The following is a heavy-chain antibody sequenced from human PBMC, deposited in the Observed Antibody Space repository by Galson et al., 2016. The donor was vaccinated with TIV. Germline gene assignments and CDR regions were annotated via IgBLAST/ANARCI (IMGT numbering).Heavy chain of an antibody. D-gene: IGHD3-16*02. J-gene: IGHJ4*03. CDR2: IIGDESEI. V-gene: IGHV3-74*01. Sequence: SLRLSCAGSGFTFTSYWMHWVRQAPGKGLMWVSRIIGDESEIDYADSVKGRFTIFRDNSRNTLFLQLNSLRAEDTAVYYCVRGHTPAGYHDFDYWGRGTLVTVSS. CDR1: GFTFTSYW. CDR3: VRGHTPAGYHDFDY.